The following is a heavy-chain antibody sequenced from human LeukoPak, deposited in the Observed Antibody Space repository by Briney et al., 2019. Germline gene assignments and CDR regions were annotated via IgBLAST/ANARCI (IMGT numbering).Heavy chain of an antibody. D-gene: IGHD3-22*01. Sequence: PGGSLRLSCAASGFSFSSYWMTWVRQAPGKGLEWVANIKEDGSEKYYVDSVKGRFTIFRDNARNALYLQMNSLRAEDTAVYYCPRTPPARDTSVYIDSWGHGTLVTASS. CDR2: IKEDGSEK. V-gene: IGHV3-7*01. J-gene: IGHJ5*01. CDR1: GFSFSSYW. CDR3: PRTPPARDTSVYIDS.